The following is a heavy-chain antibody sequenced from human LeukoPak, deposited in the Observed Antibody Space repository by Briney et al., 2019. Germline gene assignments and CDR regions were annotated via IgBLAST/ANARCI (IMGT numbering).Heavy chain of an antibody. CDR3: ARETSLAGFASGLGFNY. CDR1: GASISGWY. CDR2: VYGSGYT. V-gene: IGHV4-59*01. Sequence: SETLSLTCTVSGASISGWYWSWIRQPPGKGLDWIGYVYGSGYTNYNPSLKSRVTMSIDTSKNHFSLKLTSVTAADTATYYCARETSLAGFASGLGFNYWGQGILVTVSS. D-gene: IGHD6-19*01. J-gene: IGHJ4*02.